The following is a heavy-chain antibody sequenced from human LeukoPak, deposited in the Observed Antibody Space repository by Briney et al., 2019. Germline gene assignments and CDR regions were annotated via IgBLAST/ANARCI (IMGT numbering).Heavy chain of an antibody. CDR2: IYHSGST. V-gene: IGHV4-38-2*02. J-gene: IGHJ6*03. CDR3: ARGGGGSYLAYYYYYYMDV. CDR1: GYSISSGYY. Sequence: PSETLSLTCTVSGYSISSGYYWGWIRQPPGKGLEWIGSIYHSGSTYYNPSLKSRVTISVDTSKNQFSLKLSSVTAADTAVYYCARGGGGSYLAYYYYYYMDVWGKGTTVTVS. D-gene: IGHD1-26*01.